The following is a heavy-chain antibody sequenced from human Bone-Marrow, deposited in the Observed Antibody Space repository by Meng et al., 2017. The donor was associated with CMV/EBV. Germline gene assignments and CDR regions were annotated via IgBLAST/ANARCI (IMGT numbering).Heavy chain of an antibody. CDR2: IYPGDSDT. V-gene: IGHV5-51*01. D-gene: IGHD2/OR15-2a*01. CDR1: GYSFTSYW. CDR3: ARLGGEYYSGRGGTSGCFDY. J-gene: IGHJ4*02. Sequence: GGSLRLSCKGSGYSFTSYWIGWVRQMPGKGLEWMGIIYPGDSDTRYSPSFQGQVTISADKSISTAYLQWSSLKASDTAMYYCARLGGEYYSGRGGTSGCFDYWGQGTLVNGAS.